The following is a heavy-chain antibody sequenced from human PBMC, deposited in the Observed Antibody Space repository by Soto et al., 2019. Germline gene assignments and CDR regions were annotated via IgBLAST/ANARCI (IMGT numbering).Heavy chain of an antibody. J-gene: IGHJ4*02. CDR1: GASISGHF. CDR2: IYNSGS. Sequence: SETLSLTCTVSGASISGHFWSWIRQPPGKGLEWIAYIYNSGSSYNPSLKSRVTISVDTSKNQFSLKLSSVTAADTAVYYCAGGPGVARNYWGQGTLVTVSS. V-gene: IGHV4-59*11. D-gene: IGHD5-12*01. CDR3: AGGPGVARNY.